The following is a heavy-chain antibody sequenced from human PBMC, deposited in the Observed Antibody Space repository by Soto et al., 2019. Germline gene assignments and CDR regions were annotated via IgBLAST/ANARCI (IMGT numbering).Heavy chain of an antibody. J-gene: IGHJ4*02. CDR3: ARSQVTVTTFGGFDY. D-gene: IGHD4-17*01. CDR2: IYYSGST. CDR1: GGSISSGDYY. V-gene: IGHV4-30-4*01. Sequence: SETLSLTCTVSGGSISSGDYYWSWIRQPPGKGLEWIGYIYYSGSTYYNPSLKSRVTISVDTSKNQFSLKLSSVTAADTAVYYCARSQVTVTTFGGFDYWGQGTLVTVSS.